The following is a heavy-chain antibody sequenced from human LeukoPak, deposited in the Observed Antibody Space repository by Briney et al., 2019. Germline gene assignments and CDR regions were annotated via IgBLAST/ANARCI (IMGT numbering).Heavy chain of an antibody. Sequence: HPGGTLRLSCAASGFTFSNYAMNWVRQAPGKGLEWVSAMSGSGGMTYSADSVKGRFTISRDNSKDTLYLQMNSLRAEDTAIYYCAKGPFSYYDASGYNYFESWGQGTLVTVSS. V-gene: IGHV3-23*01. J-gene: IGHJ4*02. D-gene: IGHD3-22*01. CDR2: MSGSGGMT. CDR3: AKGPFSYYDASGYNYFES. CDR1: GFTFSNYA.